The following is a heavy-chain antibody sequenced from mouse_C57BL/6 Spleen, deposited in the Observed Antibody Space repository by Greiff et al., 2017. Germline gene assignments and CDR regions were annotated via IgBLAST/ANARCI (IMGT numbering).Heavy chain of an antibody. CDR2: IYPGSGNT. CDR1: GYSFTSSY. CDR3: ASPTWFAY. J-gene: IGHJ3*01. Sequence: QVQLQQSGPELVKPGASVKISCKASGYSFTSSYIHWVKQRHGQGLEWIGWIYPGSGNTTYNEKFKGKATLTADTSSSTAYMQLSSLTSEDSAVYYCASPTWFAYWGQGALVTVS. V-gene: IGHV1-66*01.